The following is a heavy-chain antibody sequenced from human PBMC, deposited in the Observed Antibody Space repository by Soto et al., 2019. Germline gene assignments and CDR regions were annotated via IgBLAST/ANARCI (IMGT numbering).Heavy chain of an antibody. CDR3: ARDRSLWFGEHYDYYYYYGMDV. V-gene: IGHV1-46*01. CDR1: GYTFTSYY. CDR2: INPSGGST. J-gene: IGHJ6*02. D-gene: IGHD3-10*01. Sequence: ASVKVSCKASGYTFTSYYMHWVRQAPGQGLEWMGIINPSGGSTSYAQKFQGRVTMTRDTSTSTVYMELSSLRSEDTAVYYCARDRSLWFGEHYDYYYYYGMDVWGQGTTVTVSS.